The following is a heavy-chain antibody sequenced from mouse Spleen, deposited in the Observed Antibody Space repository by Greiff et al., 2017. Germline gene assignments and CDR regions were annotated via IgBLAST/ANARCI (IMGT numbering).Heavy chain of an antibody. Sequence: VQLQQSGAELARPGASVKLSCKASGYTFTSYGISWVKQRTGQGLEWIGEIYPRSGNTYYNEKFKGKATLTADKSSSTAYMELRSLTSEDSAVYFCARWHYSNYGGNAMDYWGQGTSVTVSS. CDR2: IYPRSGNT. J-gene: IGHJ4*01. V-gene: IGHV1-81*01. D-gene: IGHD2-5*01. CDR3: ARWHYSNYGGNAMDY. CDR1: GYTFTSYG.